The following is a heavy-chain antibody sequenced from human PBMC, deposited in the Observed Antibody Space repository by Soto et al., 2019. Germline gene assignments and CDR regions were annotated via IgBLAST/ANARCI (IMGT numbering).Heavy chain of an antibody. CDR3: QGVTMVRGVINGFDY. CDR1: GGSISSSSYY. J-gene: IGHJ4*02. Sequence: SETLSLTCTVSGGSISSSSYYWGWIRQPPGKGLEWIGCIYYSGSTYYNPSLKSRVTISVDTSKNQFSLKLSSVTAADTAVYYCQGVTMVRGVINGFDYWGQGTLVTVSS. CDR2: IYYSGST. D-gene: IGHD3-10*01. V-gene: IGHV4-39*01.